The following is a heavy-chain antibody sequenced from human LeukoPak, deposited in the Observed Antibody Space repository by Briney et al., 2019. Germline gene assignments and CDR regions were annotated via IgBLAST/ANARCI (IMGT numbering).Heavy chain of an antibody. Sequence: ASVKVSCKASGYTFTGYYMHWVRQAPGQGLGWMGWTNPNSGGTNYAQKFQGRVTMTRDTSISTAYTELSRLRSDDTAVYYCAREGDVIADVNWFDPWGQGTLVTVSS. CDR3: AREGDVIADVNWFDP. D-gene: IGHD3-22*01. V-gene: IGHV1-2*02. J-gene: IGHJ5*02. CDR1: GYTFTGYY. CDR2: TNPNSGGT.